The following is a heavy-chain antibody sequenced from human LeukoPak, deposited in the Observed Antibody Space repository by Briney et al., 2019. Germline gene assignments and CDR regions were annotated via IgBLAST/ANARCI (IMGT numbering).Heavy chain of an antibody. J-gene: IGHJ4*02. CDR2: ISGSGGST. V-gene: IGHV3-23*01. Sequence: PGGSLRLSCAASGFTFSDYYMSWIRQAPGKGLEWVSAISGSGGSTYYADSVKGRFTISRDNSKNTLYLQMNSLRAEDTAVYYCAKDLNYSGYWGQGTLVTVSS. D-gene: IGHD1-26*01. CDR1: GFTFSDYY. CDR3: AKDLNYSGY.